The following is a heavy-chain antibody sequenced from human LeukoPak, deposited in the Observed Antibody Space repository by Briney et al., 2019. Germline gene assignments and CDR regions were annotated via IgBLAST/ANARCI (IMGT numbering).Heavy chain of an antibody. D-gene: IGHD4-17*01. CDR1: GGSFSGYY. V-gene: IGHV4-34*01. CDR3: VRETLTTSRWFDP. CDR2: INHSGST. Sequence: PSETLSLTCAVYGGSFSGYYWSWIRQPPGKGLEWIGEINHSGSTNYNPSLKSRVTISVDTSNNQFSLKLSSVTAADTAVYYCVRETLTTSRWFDPWGQGTLVTVSS. J-gene: IGHJ5*02.